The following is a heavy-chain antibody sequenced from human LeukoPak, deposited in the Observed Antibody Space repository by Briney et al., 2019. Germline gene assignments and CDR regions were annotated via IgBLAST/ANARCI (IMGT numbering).Heavy chain of an antibody. CDR3: GAFDV. CDR2: VYYTGST. CDR1: GGSISSFY. J-gene: IGHJ3*01. V-gene: IGHV4-59*01. Sequence: SETLSLTCTVSGGSISSFYWSWVRQPPGKGLGWIGYVYYTGSTNYSPSLKSRVTISMDASKNQFSLKLRSVTAADTAMYYCGAFDVWGQGTMVTVSS.